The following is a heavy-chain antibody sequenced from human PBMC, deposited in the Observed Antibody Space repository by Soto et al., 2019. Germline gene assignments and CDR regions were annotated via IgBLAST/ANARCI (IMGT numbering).Heavy chain of an antibody. CDR3: ARDLDGLHDDNSGPYHRPG. D-gene: IGHD3-22*01. CDR1: GGSISSDDYY. V-gene: IGHV4-30-4*01. Sequence: TMSLTCTVSGGSISSDDYYWSWIRQAPGRGLEWIGYIHSSGSIYYNPSLKSRATMSIDTARNQFSLKVSSVTVADTAVYYCARDLDGLHDDNSGPYHRPGWGQGTLVT. J-gene: IGHJ1*01. CDR2: IHSSGSI.